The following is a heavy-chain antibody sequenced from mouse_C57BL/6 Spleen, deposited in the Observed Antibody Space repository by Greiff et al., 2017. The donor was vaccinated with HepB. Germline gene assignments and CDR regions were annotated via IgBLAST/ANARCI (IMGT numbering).Heavy chain of an antibody. Sequence: QVQLQQSGAELVRPGASVTLSCKASGYTFTDYEMHWVKQTPVHGLEWIGAIDPETGGTAYNQKFKGKAILTADKSSSTAYMELRSLTSEDSAVYYCTRSLRFSHYYAMDYWGQGTSVTVSS. V-gene: IGHV1-15*01. D-gene: IGHD1-1*01. CDR1: GYTFTDYE. CDR2: IDPETGGT. J-gene: IGHJ4*01. CDR3: TRSLRFSHYYAMDY.